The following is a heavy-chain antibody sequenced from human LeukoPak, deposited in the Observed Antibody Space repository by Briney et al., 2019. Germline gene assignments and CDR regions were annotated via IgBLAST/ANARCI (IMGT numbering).Heavy chain of an antibody. D-gene: IGHD2-15*01. CDR1: GYTFTSYD. Sequence: ASVKVSCKASGYTFTSYDINWVRQATGQGLEWIGWMKPKRGNTGYAQKFQGRVTMTRGTSISTAYMELSSLRSEDTAVYYCVAVVDTSFDYWGQGTPVIVSS. CDR2: MKPKRGNT. CDR3: VAVVDTSFDY. V-gene: IGHV1-8*01. J-gene: IGHJ4*02.